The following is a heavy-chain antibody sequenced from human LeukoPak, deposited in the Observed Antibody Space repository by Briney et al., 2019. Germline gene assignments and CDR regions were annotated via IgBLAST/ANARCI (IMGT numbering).Heavy chain of an antibody. J-gene: IGHJ4*02. V-gene: IGHV4-39*07. CDR1: GVSIRDTFYY. CDR2: IYHTGRT. D-gene: IGHD3-22*01. Sequence: PSETLSLTCTVSGVSIRDTFYYWGWLRQPPGKGLEGIGSIYHTGRTNYSPSLKSRVTLSVDTSKNQFSLKLTSVTAADTALYHCARDPGFYYDSRETHYDYWGQGTLVTVSS. CDR3: ARDPGFYYDSRETHYDY.